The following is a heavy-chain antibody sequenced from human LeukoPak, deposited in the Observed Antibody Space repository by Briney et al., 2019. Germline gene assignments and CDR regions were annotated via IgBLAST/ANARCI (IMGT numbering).Heavy chain of an antibody. J-gene: IGHJ4*02. CDR2: ISSDGSNK. D-gene: IGHD3-22*01. CDR1: GFPFSSYA. CDR3: AKDLHTYYYHSSNFYRASGFDY. Sequence: GGSLRPSCAASGFPFSSYAMHWVRQAPGKGLEGVAVISSDGSNKYYTDSVKGQFTISRDNSKNTLYLQMNSLRAEDTAVYSCAKDLHTYYYHSSNFYRASGFDYWGQGTLVTVSS. V-gene: IGHV3-30*18.